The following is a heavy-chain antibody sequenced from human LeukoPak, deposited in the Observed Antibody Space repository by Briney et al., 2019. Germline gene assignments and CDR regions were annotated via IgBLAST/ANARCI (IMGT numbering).Heavy chain of an antibody. CDR3: AKSSIMFAAGRPGSIAF. CDR1: GFAFNDFA. CDR2: IRRDGSHK. Sequence: PGGSLTLSCAASGFAFNDFAMYWVRQAPGKGLDWVALIRRDGSHKYYAHSIKGRFTISRDNSKNTLYLQMSSLRAEDTAVYYCAKSSIMFAAGRPGSIAFWGQGTLVTVSS. D-gene: IGHD6-25*01. J-gene: IGHJ4*02. V-gene: IGHV3-30*02.